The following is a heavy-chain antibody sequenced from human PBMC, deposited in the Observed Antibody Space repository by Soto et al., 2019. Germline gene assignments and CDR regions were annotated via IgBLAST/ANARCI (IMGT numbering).Heavy chain of an antibody. Sequence: GALRLSCAASGFTFTFYPMHWVRQAPGKGLEWVAVISYDGTNKYYADSVKGRFTISRDNSKNTLYLQMNSLRADDTAVYYCARGDSSGYYYAWGQGTLVTVSS. D-gene: IGHD3-22*01. J-gene: IGHJ5*02. CDR3: ARGDSSGYYYA. CDR1: GFTFTFYP. V-gene: IGHV3-30-3*01. CDR2: ISYDGTNK.